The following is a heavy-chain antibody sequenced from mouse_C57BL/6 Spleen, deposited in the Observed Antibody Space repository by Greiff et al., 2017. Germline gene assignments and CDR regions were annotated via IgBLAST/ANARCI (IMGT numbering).Heavy chain of an antibody. CDR1: GYSFTGYY. Sequence: EVQLQQSGPELVKPGASVKISCKASGYSFTGYYMNWVKQSPEKSLEWIGEITPSTGGTTYNQKFKAKATLTVDKSSSTAYMQLKSLTSEDSAVYYCANYYGSSVAWFAYWGQGTLVTVSA. D-gene: IGHD1-1*01. V-gene: IGHV1-42*01. J-gene: IGHJ3*01. CDR2: ITPSTGGT. CDR3: ANYYGSSVAWFAY.